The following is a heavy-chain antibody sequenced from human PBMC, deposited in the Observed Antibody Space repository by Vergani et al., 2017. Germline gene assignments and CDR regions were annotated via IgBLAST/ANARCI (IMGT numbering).Heavy chain of an antibody. CDR1: GGSISSYY. J-gene: IGHJ6*03. CDR2: INHSGST. Sequence: QVQLQESGPGLVKPSETLSLTCTVSGGSISSYYWSWIRQPPGKGLEWIGEINHSGSTNYNPSLKSRVTISVDTSKNQFSLKLSDVTAADTAVYYCARAGGHRSYYYMDVWGKGP. CDR3: ARAGGHRSYYYMDV. D-gene: IGHD3-10*01. V-gene: IGHV4-59*12.